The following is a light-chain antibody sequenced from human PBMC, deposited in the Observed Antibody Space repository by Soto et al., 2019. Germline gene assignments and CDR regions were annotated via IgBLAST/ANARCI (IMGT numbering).Light chain of an antibody. CDR3: QSYDRRLSGYV. V-gene: IGLV1-40*01. CDR2: GNH. Sequence: QSVLTQSPPVSGAPGQTVVLPCSGCRSNIGAPYDVNWYRQIPGTAPKLLIYGNHNRPSGVPGRFSGSKSGTSATLAITGPQAEDEADYYCQSYDRRLSGYVFGTRTKVTVL. CDR1: RSNIGAPYD. J-gene: IGLJ1*01.